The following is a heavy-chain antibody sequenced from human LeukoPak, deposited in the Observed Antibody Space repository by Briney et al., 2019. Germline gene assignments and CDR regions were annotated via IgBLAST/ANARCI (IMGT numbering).Heavy chain of an antibody. CDR1: GYTFTSYD. D-gene: IGHD3-22*01. CDR3: ARAGEYYYDSSGYPFDY. V-gene: IGHV1-8*01. CDR2: MNPNSGNT. J-gene: IGHJ4*02. Sequence: ASVKVSCKASGYTFTSYDINWVRQATGQGLEWMGWMNPNSGNTGYAQKFQGRVTITRDTSASTVYMELSSLRSEDTAVYYCARAGEYYYDSSGYPFDYWGQGTLVTVSS.